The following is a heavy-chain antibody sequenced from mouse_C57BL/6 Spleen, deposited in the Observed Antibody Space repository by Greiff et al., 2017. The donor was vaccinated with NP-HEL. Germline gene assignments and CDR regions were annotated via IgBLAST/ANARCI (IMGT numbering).Heavy chain of an antibody. D-gene: IGHD1-1*01. V-gene: IGHV1-69*01. J-gene: IGHJ1*03. CDR3: ARRYYGSPYFDV. Sequence: QVQLQQPGAELLMPGASVKLSCKASGYTFTSYWMHWVKRRPGQGLEWIGKIDPSDSYTNYNQKFKGKSTLTVDKSSSTASMQLSSLTSEDSAVYYCARRYYGSPYFDVWGTGTTVTVSS. CDR2: IDPSDSYT. CDR1: GYTFTSYW.